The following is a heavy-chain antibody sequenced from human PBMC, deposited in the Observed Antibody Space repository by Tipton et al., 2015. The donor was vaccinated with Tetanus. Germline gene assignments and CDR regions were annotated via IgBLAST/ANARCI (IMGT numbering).Heavy chain of an antibody. V-gene: IGHV3-48*02. CDR2: IRSSSITI. J-gene: IGHJ5*02. D-gene: IGHD3-3*01. CDR3: ARDFRPIFGVAQPFDP. Sequence: GSLRLSCAASGFTFNSYSMNWVRQAPGKGLEWVAYIRSSSITIYYADSVKGRFIISRDNAKNSLYLQMNSLRDEDTAIYYCARDFRPIFGVAQPFDPWGQGTLVTVSS. CDR1: GFTFNSYS.